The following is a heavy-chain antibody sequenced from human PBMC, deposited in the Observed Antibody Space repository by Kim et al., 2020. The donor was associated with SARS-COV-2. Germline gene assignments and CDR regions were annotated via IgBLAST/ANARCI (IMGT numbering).Heavy chain of an antibody. J-gene: IGHJ2*01. CDR2: IFGSGSGT. Sequence: GGSLRLSCVASRFTFGHFAMSWVRQAPGKGLEWVSGIFGSGSGTYYADSVRGRFTISRDNSRNTLYLEMNNLIAEETAVYFCMRHLHITSVTFYWCFNLWGRGSLVTVSS. D-gene: IGHD2-2*01. V-gene: IGHV3-23*01. CDR3: MRHLHITSVTFYWCFNL. CDR1: RFTFGHFA.